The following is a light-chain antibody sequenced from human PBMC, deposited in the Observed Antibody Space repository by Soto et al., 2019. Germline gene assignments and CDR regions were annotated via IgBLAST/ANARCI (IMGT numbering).Light chain of an antibody. V-gene: IGKV3-15*01. CDR3: QQYKNWPFT. Sequence: EIVMTQSPATLSVSPGERATLSCRASQRVNSNLAWYQQKPGQAPRLLIFDASTRATGIPARFSGSGSETEFTLTISSPQSEDFAVYHCQQYKNWPFTFGGGTKVELK. CDR2: DAS. J-gene: IGKJ4*01. CDR1: QRVNSN.